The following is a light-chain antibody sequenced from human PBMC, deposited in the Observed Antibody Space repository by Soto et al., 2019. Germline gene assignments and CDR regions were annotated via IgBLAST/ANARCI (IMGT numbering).Light chain of an antibody. CDR1: QSVSKMY. J-gene: IGKJ2*01. CDR3: QQYGTSPYT. CDR2: GAS. V-gene: IGKV3-20*01. Sequence: EIVLTQSPGTLSLSPGERATLSCRASQSVSKMYLAWYQQKPGQAPRLLIYGASSRATGIPDRFSGSGSGTDFTLTIRRLEPGDFAMYYCQQYGTSPYTFGRGTKVDIK.